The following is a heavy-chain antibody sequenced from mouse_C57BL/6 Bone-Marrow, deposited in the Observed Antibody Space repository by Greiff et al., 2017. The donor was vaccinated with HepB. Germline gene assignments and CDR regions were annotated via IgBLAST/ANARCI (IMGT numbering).Heavy chain of an antibody. CDR2: IDPETGGT. J-gene: IGHJ3*01. CDR3: TGRWLLSWFAY. CDR1: GYTFTDYE. D-gene: IGHD2-3*01. Sequence: VKLQESGAELVRPGASVTLSCKASGYTFTDYEMHWVKQTPVHGLEWIGAIDPETGGTAYNQKFKGKAILTADKSSSTAYMELRSLTSEDSAVYYCTGRWLLSWFAYWGQGTLVTVSA. V-gene: IGHV1-15*01.